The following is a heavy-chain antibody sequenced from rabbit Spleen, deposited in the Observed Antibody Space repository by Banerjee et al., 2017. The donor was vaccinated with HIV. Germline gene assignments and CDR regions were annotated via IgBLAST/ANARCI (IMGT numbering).Heavy chain of an antibody. CDR1: GVSFSGNSY. V-gene: IGHV1S40*01. CDR2: IDTGSSGFT. Sequence: QSLEESGGDLVKPGASLTLTCIASGVSFSGNSYMCWVRQAPGKGLEWIACIDTGSSGFTCFASWAKGRFTISKTSSTTVTLQMTSLTAADTATYFCARDTSSSFSSYGMDLWGQGTLVTVS. CDR3: ARDTSSSFSSYGMDL. D-gene: IGHD1-1*01. J-gene: IGHJ6*01.